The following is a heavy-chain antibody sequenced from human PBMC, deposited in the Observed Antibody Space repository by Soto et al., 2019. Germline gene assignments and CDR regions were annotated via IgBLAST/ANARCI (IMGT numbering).Heavy chain of an antibody. D-gene: IGHD6-19*01. Sequence: ASVKVSCKASGYTFTGHYMQWVRQAPGQGLEWMGWINPNSGDTNYAQKFQGRVTMTRDTSISTVYMELSRLRSDDTALYYCARVGGGFGGYSSGGGGPYVDVWGQGTTVTVSS. CDR1: GYTFTGHY. CDR2: INPNSGDT. J-gene: IGHJ6*02. V-gene: IGHV1-2*02. CDR3: ARVGGGFGGYSSGGGGPYVDV.